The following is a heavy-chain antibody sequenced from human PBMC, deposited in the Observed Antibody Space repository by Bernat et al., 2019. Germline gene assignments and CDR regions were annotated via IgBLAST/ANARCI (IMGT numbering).Heavy chain of an antibody. CDR1: GFTFSSYG. D-gene: IGHD3-22*01. CDR2: IRYDGSNK. Sequence: QVQLVESGGGVVQPGGSLRLSCAASGFTFSSYGMHWVRQAPGKGLEWVAFIRYDGSNKYYADSVKGRFTISRDNSENTLYLQMNSLRAEDTAVYYCAKAPSYDSSGFFDYWGQGTLVTVSS. CDR3: AKAPSYDSSGFFDY. J-gene: IGHJ4*02. V-gene: IGHV3-30*02.